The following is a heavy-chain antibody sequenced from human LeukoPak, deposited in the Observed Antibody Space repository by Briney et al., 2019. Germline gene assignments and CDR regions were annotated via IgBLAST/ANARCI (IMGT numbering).Heavy chain of an antibody. Sequence: GGSLRLSCAASGFTFSFSGMYWVRQAPGKGLEWLAFISDDGSRKYYADSVKGRFTISRDNSKNTLYLEMNSLRAEDTAVYYCAREGSGYDYGAFDIWGQGTMVTVSS. J-gene: IGHJ3*02. D-gene: IGHD5-12*01. CDR1: GFTFSFSG. V-gene: IGHV3-30*03. CDR2: ISDDGSRK. CDR3: AREGSGYDYGAFDI.